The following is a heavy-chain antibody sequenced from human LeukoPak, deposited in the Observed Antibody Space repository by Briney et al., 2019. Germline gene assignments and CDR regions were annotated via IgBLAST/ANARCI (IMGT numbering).Heavy chain of an antibody. CDR1: GGTFSSYA. CDR2: IIPIFGTA. J-gene: IGHJ5*02. V-gene: IGHV1-69*06. CDR3: ARIYDSSGYYHVGWFDP. Sequence: SVKVSCKASGGTFSSYAISWVRQAPGQGLEWMGGIIPIFGTANYAQKFQGRVTITADKSTSTAYMELSSLRSEDTAVYYCARIYDSSGYYHVGWFDPWGQGTLVTVSS. D-gene: IGHD3-22*01.